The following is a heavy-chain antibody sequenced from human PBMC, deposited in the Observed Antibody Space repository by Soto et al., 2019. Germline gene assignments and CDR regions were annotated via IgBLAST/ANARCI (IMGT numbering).Heavy chain of an antibody. D-gene: IGHD4-4*01. Sequence: EVQLLESGGGLVQPGGSLRLSCAASGFTFSSYAMSWVRQAPGKGLEWVSAISGSGGSTYYADSVKGRFTISRDNSKNTLYLQMNSLRAEDTAVYDCAKDDCAYSNPLSYWGQGTLVTVSS. J-gene: IGHJ4*02. V-gene: IGHV3-23*01. CDR1: GFTFSSYA. CDR2: ISGSGGST. CDR3: AKDDCAYSNPLSY.